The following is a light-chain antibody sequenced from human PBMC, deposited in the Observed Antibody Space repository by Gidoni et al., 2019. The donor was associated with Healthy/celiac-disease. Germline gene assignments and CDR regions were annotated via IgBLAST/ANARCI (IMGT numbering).Light chain of an antibody. V-gene: IGLV1-44*01. Sequence: QSVLTQPPSASGTPGQRVTISCSGSSSNIGSNTVTWYQQLPGTAPKLLIYSNNQRPSGVPDRFAGSKSGTSASLAISGLQSEDEADYYCAAWDDSLNVWVFGGGTKLXVX. CDR2: SNN. CDR3: AAWDDSLNVWV. CDR1: SSNIGSNT. J-gene: IGLJ3*02.